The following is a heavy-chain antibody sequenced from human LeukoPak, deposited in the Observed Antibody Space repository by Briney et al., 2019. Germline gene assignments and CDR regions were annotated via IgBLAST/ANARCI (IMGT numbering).Heavy chain of an antibody. J-gene: IGHJ5*02. D-gene: IGHD6-19*01. CDR1: GGSISSSNYY. Sequence: KSSETLSLTCTVSGGSISSSNYYWGWIRQPPGKGLEWIGSIYYSGSTYYNPSLKSRVTISVDTSKNQFSLRLTSVIAADTAVYYCARGQARLAWFDPWGQGTLVTVSS. CDR3: ARGQARLAWFDP. CDR2: IYYSGST. V-gene: IGHV4-39*07.